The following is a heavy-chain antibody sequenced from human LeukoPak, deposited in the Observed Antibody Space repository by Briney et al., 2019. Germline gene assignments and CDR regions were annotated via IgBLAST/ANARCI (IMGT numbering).Heavy chain of an antibody. J-gene: IGHJ4*02. V-gene: IGHV3-30*04. D-gene: IGHD5-24*01. CDR1: GFNFDNFA. CDR3: ARPSPPGDGYNPPDH. Sequence: GKSLTLSCVVSGFNFDNFAMHWVRQPLGKGLEWVAVISHDGRTKYYADSMKGRITISRDNSNNTLFLQMNNLRSEDTAVYFCARPSPPGDGYNPPDHWGQGTLVTVSS. CDR2: ISHDGRTK.